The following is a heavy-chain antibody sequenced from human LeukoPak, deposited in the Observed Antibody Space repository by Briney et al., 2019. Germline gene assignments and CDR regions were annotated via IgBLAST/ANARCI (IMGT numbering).Heavy chain of an antibody. Sequence: PGGSLRLSCAASGFTFSNYWMSWVRQAPGKGLEWVANIKQDGSEKKYVDSVKGRFTISRDNAKNSLDLQMHSLRADDTAVYYCASAGGYASSWGYWGQGGLVTVSS. CDR3: ASAGGYASSWGY. V-gene: IGHV3-7*03. CDR1: GFTFSNYW. CDR2: IKQDGSEK. J-gene: IGHJ4*02. D-gene: IGHD5-12*01.